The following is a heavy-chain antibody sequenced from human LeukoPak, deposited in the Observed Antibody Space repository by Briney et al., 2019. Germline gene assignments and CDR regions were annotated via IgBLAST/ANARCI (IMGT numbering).Heavy chain of an antibody. J-gene: IGHJ6*03. CDR1: GFTVSSNY. D-gene: IGHD6-19*01. V-gene: IGHV3-66*01. CDR3: ARGRYSSGYYYYYMDV. CDR2: IYSGGST. Sequence: GGSLRLSCAASGFTVSSNYMSWVRQAPGKGLEWVSVIYSGGSTYYADSVKGRFTISRDNSKNTLYLQMNSLRAEDTAVYYCARGRYSSGYYYYYMDVWGKGTTVTISS.